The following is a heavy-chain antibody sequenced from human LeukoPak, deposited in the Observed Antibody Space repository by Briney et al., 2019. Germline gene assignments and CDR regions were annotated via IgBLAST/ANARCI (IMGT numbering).Heavy chain of an antibody. J-gene: IGHJ4*02. CDR2: INQDGSER. CDR1: GFIFSNSW. D-gene: IGHD4-23*01. Sequence: GGSLRLSCAASGFIFSNSWINWVRQAPGKGLEWVAIINQDGSERYYVDSVKGRFTISRDNVKNSVYLQMNSLRAEDTAVYYCARDYGGSSPFDYWGQGTLVTVSS. V-gene: IGHV3-7*01. CDR3: ARDYGGSSPFDY.